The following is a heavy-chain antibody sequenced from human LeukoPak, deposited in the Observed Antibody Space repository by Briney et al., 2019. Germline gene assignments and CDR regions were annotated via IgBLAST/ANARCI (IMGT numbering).Heavy chain of an antibody. Sequence: SQTLSLTCTVSGGSISSGGYYWSWIRQPPGKGLEWIGYIYYSGSTYYNPSLKSRVTISVDTSKDQFSLKLSSVTAADTAVYYCARDLWSGGPVVGVFDYWGQGALITVSS. CDR3: ARDLWSGGPVVGVFDY. D-gene: IGHD3-3*01. J-gene: IGHJ4*02. CDR2: IYYSGST. V-gene: IGHV4-31*03. CDR1: GGSISSGGYY.